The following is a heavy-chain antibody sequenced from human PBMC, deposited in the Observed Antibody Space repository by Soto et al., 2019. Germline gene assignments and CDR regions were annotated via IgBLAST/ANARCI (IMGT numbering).Heavy chain of an antibody. Sequence: QVQLQESGPGLVKPSQTLSLTCTVSGGSISSGGYYWSGNRQHPGKGLEWIGYIYYSGSTYYNPSLKSRVTISVDTSKNQFSLKLSSVTAADTAVYYCARGHNTVLYYYHYGMDVWGQGTTVTVSS. CDR2: IYYSGST. CDR1: GGSISSGGYY. J-gene: IGHJ6*02. CDR3: ARGHNTVLYYYHYGMDV. D-gene: IGHD4-4*01. V-gene: IGHV4-31*03.